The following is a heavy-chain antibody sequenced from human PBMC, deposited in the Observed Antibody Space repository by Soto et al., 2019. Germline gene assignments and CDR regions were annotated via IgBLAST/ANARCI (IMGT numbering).Heavy chain of an antibody. CDR2: ISYDGSNK. Sequence: GGSLRLSCAASGFTFSSYGMHWVRQAPGKGLEWVAVISYDGSNKYYADSVKGRFTISRDNSKNTLYLQMNSLRAADTAVYFCARSVAVPGAHIDYWGQGTQVTVSS. CDR1: GFTFSSYG. V-gene: IGHV3-30*03. J-gene: IGHJ4*02. D-gene: IGHD6-19*01. CDR3: ARSVAVPGAHIDY.